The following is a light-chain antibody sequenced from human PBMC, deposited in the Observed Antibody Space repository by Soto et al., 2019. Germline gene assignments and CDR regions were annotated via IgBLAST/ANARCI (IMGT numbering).Light chain of an antibody. Sequence: QSVLTQPASVSGSPGQSITISCTGTTSDVGGYNYVSWYQQHPGKVPKLLIHEVSNRPSGVSNRFSGSKSGNTASLTISGLQAEDEADYYCSAYTVSRTYVFGTGTKVTVL. CDR1: TSDVGGYNY. CDR2: EVS. CDR3: SAYTVSRTYV. J-gene: IGLJ1*01. V-gene: IGLV2-14*01.